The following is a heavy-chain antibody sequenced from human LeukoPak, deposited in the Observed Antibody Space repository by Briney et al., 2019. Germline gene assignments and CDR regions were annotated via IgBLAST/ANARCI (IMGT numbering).Heavy chain of an antibody. CDR1: GLTFSSYI. CDR2: ISYDGSDT. Sequence: GGSLRLSCAASGLTFSSYIMHWIRQAPGKGLEWVAVISYDGSDTCHADSVKGRFTISRDNSRSMLYLQMNSLTTEDTAVYYRATSGSYRPPGDYWGQGTLVTVSS. V-gene: IGHV3-30-3*01. J-gene: IGHJ4*02. CDR3: ATSGSYRPPGDY. D-gene: IGHD1-26*01.